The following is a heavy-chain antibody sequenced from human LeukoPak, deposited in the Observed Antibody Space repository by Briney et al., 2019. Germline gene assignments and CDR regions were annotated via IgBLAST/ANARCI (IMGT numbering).Heavy chain of an antibody. Sequence: PGGSLRLSCTASGFTFTTYWMHWVRQAPGKGLVWVARINTDGRVTTYAESVKGRFTVSRDNAENTLYLEMNNLRPEDTAVYYCIRETHVGLHLEYWGHGTLATVTS. CDR3: IRETHVGLHLEY. V-gene: IGHV3-74*03. CDR2: INTDGRVT. J-gene: IGHJ4*01. CDR1: GFTFTTYW. D-gene: IGHD3-10*02.